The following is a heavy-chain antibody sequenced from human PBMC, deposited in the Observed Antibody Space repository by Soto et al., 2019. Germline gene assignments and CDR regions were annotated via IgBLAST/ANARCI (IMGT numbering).Heavy chain of an antibody. V-gene: IGHV3-30*18. D-gene: IGHD6-6*01. CDR2: ISYDGSNK. CDR3: AKGPRSYTRYSSSSVDY. Sequence: QVQLVESGGGVVQPGRSLRLSCAASGFTFSSYGMHWVRQAPGKGLEWVAVISYDGSNKYYADSVKGRFTISRDNSKNTLYLQMNSLRAEDTAVYYCAKGPRSYTRYSSSSVDYWGQGTLVTVSS. J-gene: IGHJ4*02. CDR1: GFTFSSYG.